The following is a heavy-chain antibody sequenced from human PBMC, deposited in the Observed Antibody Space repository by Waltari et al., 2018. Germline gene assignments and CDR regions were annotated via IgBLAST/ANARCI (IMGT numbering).Heavy chain of an antibody. D-gene: IGHD3-22*01. CDR3: ARASTYYDMSY. CDR1: GFTFINYP. Sequence: EVQLVESGGGLVQPGGSLRLSCAASGFTFINYPMGWVRQAPGEGLVWVSLITGSGHTIRYADSLRGRFTISRDNAKNSLYLQMNSLRADDTAVYYCARASTYYDMSYWGQGTLVTVSA. J-gene: IGHJ4*02. CDR2: ITGSGHTI. V-gene: IGHV3-48*04.